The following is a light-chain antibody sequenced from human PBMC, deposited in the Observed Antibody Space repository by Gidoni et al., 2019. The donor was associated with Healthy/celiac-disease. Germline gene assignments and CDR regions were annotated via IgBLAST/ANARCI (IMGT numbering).Light chain of an antibody. Sequence: EIVMTQSPATLSVSPGERATLSCRASQSVSSNLAWYQQKPGQAPRLLIYGASTRATGIPARFSGSGSGTEFTLTISSLQSEDFAVYYCQQYNGDFGQGTKLEIK. V-gene: IGKV3-15*01. CDR1: QSVSSN. CDR2: GAS. CDR3: QQYNGD. J-gene: IGKJ2*01.